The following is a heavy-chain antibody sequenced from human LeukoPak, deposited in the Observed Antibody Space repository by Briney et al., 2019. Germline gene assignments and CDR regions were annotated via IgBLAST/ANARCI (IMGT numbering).Heavy chain of an antibody. J-gene: IGHJ6*02. CDR2: INPSGGST. Sequence: ASVKFSCKASGYTFTSYYMHWVRQAPGQGLEWIGIINPSGGSTSYAQKFQGRVTMTRDTSTSTVYMELSSLRSEDTAVYYCARSGSPGDHHYYGMDVWGQGTTVTVSS. V-gene: IGHV1-46*01. D-gene: IGHD7-27*01. CDR3: ARSGSPGDHHYYGMDV. CDR1: GYTFTSYY.